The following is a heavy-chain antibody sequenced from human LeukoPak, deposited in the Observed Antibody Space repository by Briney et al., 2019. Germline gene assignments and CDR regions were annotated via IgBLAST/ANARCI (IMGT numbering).Heavy chain of an antibody. CDR1: GFTFSNYG. V-gene: IGHV3-30*02. D-gene: IGHD2-2*01. J-gene: IGHJ4*02. CDR3: AKDADIVVSSYFDY. Sequence: PGGSLRLSCAASGFTFSNYGVHWVRQAPGKGLEWVAFIRYDGSNKYYADSVKGRFTISRDNSKNTLYVQMNSLRAEDTAVYYCAKDADIVVSSYFDYWGQGTLVAVSS. CDR2: IRYDGSNK.